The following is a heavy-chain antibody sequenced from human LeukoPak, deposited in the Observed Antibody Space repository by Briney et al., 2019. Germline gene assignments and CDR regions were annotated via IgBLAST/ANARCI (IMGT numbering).Heavy chain of an antibody. CDR2: ISSSSSYI. V-gene: IGHV3-21*01. Sequence: GGSLRLSCAASGFTFSSYSMNWVRQAPGKGLEWVSSISSSSSYIYYAASVKGRFTISRDNAKNSLYLQMNSLRAEDTAVYYCARTVGYCSGGSCYFDYWGQGTLVTVSS. CDR1: GFTFSSYS. D-gene: IGHD2-15*01. J-gene: IGHJ4*02. CDR3: ARTVGYCSGGSCYFDY.